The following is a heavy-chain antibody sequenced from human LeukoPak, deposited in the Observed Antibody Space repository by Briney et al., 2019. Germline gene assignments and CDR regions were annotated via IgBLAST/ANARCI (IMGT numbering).Heavy chain of an antibody. CDR3: ARALGYCSGGSCTRGYNWFDP. CDR1: GGSISCGDYY. J-gene: IGHJ5*02. D-gene: IGHD2-15*01. Sequence: SETLSLTCTVSGGSISCGDYYWGWIRQPPGKGLEWIGSIYYGGSTYYNPSLKSRVTISVDTSMNQFSLKLSFVTTADTAVYYCARALGYCSGGSCTRGYNWFDPWGQGTLVTVPS. V-gene: IGHV4-39*01. CDR2: IYYGGST.